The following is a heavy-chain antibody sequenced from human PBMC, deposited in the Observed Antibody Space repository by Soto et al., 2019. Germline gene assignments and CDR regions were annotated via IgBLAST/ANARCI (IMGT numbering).Heavy chain of an antibody. CDR1: GGSISSSSYY. CDR2: IYYSGST. Sequence: SETLSLTCTVSGGSISSSSYYWGWIRQPPGKGLEWIGSIYYSGSTYYNPSLKSRVTISVDTSKNQFSLKLSSVTAADTAVYYCATSYGDPTHYDYWGQGTLVTVSS. D-gene: IGHD4-17*01. V-gene: IGHV4-39*01. CDR3: ATSYGDPTHYDY. J-gene: IGHJ4*02.